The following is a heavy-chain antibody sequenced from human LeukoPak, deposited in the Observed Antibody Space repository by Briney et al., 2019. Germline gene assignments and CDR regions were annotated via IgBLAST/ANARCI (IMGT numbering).Heavy chain of an antibody. CDR2: IDWDDDK. D-gene: IGHD2-8*01. Sequence: SGPALVEPTQTLTLTCTFSRFSLSTSGMCVSWIRQPPGKALEWLALIDWDDDKYYSTSLKTRLTISKDTSKNQVVLTMTNMDPVDTATYYCARSPGINAHFDYWGQGTLVTVSS. CDR3: ARSPGINAHFDY. V-gene: IGHV2-70*01. J-gene: IGHJ4*02. CDR1: RFSLSTSGMC.